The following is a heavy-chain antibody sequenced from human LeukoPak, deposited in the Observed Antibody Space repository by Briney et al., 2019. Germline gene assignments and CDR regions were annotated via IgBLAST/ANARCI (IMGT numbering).Heavy chain of an antibody. J-gene: IGHJ4*02. CDR3: ARVTNDYGGEYYFDY. CDR1: GGSISSSSYY. CDR2: IYYSGST. V-gene: IGHV4-39*07. Sequence: PSETLSLTCTVSGGSISSSSYYWGWIRQPPGKGLEWIGSIYYSGSTYYNPSLKSRVTISVDTSKNQFSLKLSSVTAADTAVYYCARVTNDYGGEYYFDYWGQGTLVTVSS. D-gene: IGHD4-23*01.